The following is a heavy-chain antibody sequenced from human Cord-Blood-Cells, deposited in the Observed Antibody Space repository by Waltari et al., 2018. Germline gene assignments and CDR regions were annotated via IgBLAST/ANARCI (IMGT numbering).Heavy chain of an antibody. Sequence: QITLKESGPTLVKPTQTLTLTCTFSGFSLSASGVGVGWIRQPPGKALEWLALIYWNDDKRYSPSLKSRLTITNDPSKNQVALTMTNMHTGDTATYYSAHTVRNYYGAARSDDWGQGTQVTVSS. CDR1: GFSLSASGVG. V-gene: IGHV2-5*01. CDR2: IYWNDDK. D-gene: IGHD3-10*01. J-gene: IGHJ4*02. CDR3: AHTVRNYYGAARSDD.